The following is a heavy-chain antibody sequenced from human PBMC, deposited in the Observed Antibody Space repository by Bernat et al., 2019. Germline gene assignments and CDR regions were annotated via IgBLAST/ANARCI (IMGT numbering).Heavy chain of an antibody. Sequence: EVQLVESGGGLVKPGGSLRLSCAASGFTFSNAWMNGVRQAPGKGLEWVGRIKSKTDGGKKEYDAPVKGRFTISRDDAKSTLYLQMNSMKTEDTAVYYCTRDFPSLTGYYDDYWGQGTLVTVSS. CDR3: TRDFPSLTGYYDDY. CDR2: IKSKTDGGKK. CDR1: GFTFSNAW. V-gene: IGHV3-15*07. J-gene: IGHJ4*02. D-gene: IGHD3-9*01.